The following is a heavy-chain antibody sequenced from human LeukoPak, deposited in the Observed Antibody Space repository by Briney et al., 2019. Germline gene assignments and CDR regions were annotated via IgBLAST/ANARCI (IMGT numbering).Heavy chain of an antibody. J-gene: IGHJ5*02. CDR2: IYTSGST. CDR3: ARDYYGSGSPDANWFDP. CDR1: GGSISSYY. D-gene: IGHD3-10*01. V-gene: IGHV4-4*07. Sequence: SETLSLTCTVSGGSISSYYWSWIRQPAGKGLEWIGRIYTSGSTNYNPSLKSRVTMSVDTSKNQFSLKLSSVTAADTVVYYCARDYYGSGSPDANWFDPWGQGTLVTVSS.